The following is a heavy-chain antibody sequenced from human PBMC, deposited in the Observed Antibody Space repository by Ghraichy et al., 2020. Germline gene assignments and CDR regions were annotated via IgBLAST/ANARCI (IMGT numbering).Heavy chain of an antibody. V-gene: IGHV4-61*01. Sequence: SETLSLTCTVSGGSVNSGSYYWTWIRQPTGKGLEWIGHIYNSGSTNYNPSLKSRVTISVDTSKNQFSLKLSSVTAADTAVYYCAKEYSYWGQGTLVTVSS. CDR1: GGSVNSGSYY. D-gene: IGHD2-15*01. CDR3: AKEYSY. CDR2: IYNSGST. J-gene: IGHJ4*02.